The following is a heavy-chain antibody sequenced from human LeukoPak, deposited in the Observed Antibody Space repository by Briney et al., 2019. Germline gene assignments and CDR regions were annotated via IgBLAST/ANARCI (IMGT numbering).Heavy chain of an antibody. J-gene: IGHJ4*02. CDR2: ITNDGSDK. CDR3: AKVGGRSWFYFDN. Sequence: LGGSLRLSCAGSALNFSDYGMGWVRPAPGKGLEWVAVITNDGSDKYYTDSVKGRFSISRDNSKNTLYLQMNSLRPEDTAIYFCAKVGGRSWFYFDNWGQGTVVTVSS. D-gene: IGHD6-13*01. CDR1: ALNFSDYG. V-gene: IGHV3-30*18.